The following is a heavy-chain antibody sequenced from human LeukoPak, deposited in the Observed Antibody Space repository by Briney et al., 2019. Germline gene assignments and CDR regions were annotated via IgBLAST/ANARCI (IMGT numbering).Heavy chain of an antibody. CDR3: ARAYSSGFIPFDY. J-gene: IGHJ4*02. V-gene: IGHV3-7*01. CDR2: IRQDGSEK. Sequence: GGSLRLSCAASGFTFSSYWMSWVRQAPGKGLEWVANIRQDGSEKYYVDSVKGRFTISRDNAKNSLYLQMNSLRAEDTAVYYCARAYSSGFIPFDYWGQGTLVTVSS. D-gene: IGHD6-19*01. CDR1: GFTFSSYW.